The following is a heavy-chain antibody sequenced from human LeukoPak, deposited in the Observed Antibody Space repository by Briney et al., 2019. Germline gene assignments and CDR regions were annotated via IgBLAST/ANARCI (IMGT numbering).Heavy chain of an antibody. CDR3: AREPESALHCSGGSCYAFDI. CDR2: ISAYNGNT. Sequence: VASVKVSCKASGYTFTSYDINWVRQAPGQGLEWMGWISAYNGNTNYAQKLQGRVTMTTDTSTSTAYMELRSLRSDDTAVYYCAREPESALHCSGGSCYAFDIWGQGTMVTVSS. J-gene: IGHJ3*02. V-gene: IGHV1-18*01. CDR1: GYTFTSYD. D-gene: IGHD2-15*01.